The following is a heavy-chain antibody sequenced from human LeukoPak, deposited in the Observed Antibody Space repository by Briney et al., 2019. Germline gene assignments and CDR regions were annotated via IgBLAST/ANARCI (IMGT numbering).Heavy chain of an antibody. V-gene: IGHV3-66*02. J-gene: IGHJ4*02. Sequence: GGSLRLSCAASGVTVSTNFMTWVRQAPGKGLEWVSVIYTDGSTYYADSVKGRFTISRDNFENTLFLQMNSLKTEDTAVYYCARLPKFWGQGALVTVSS. CDR3: ARLPKF. CDR1: GVTVSTNF. CDR2: IYTDGST.